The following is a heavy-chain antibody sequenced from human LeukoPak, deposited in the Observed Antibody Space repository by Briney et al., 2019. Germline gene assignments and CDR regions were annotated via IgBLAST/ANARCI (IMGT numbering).Heavy chain of an antibody. Sequence: GVSLRLSCAAWIFTFSIYSMNWVPQAPGKGLEGVSSISSSSSYIYYADSVKGRFTISRDNAKNSLYLQMNSLRAEDTAEYYCARDSPYGSGNYYMDVWGKGTTVTISS. CDR3: ARDSPYGSGNYYMDV. J-gene: IGHJ6*03. CDR2: ISSSSSYI. CDR1: IFTFSIYS. V-gene: IGHV3-21*01. D-gene: IGHD3-10*01.